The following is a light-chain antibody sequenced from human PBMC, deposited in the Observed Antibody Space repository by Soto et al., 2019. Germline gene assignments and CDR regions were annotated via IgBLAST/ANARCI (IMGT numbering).Light chain of an antibody. J-gene: IGLJ2*01. CDR2: RNN. V-gene: IGLV1-47*01. Sequence: QSVLTQPPSASGTPGQRGTISCSGSSSDIGNNYVYWYQQFPGTAPKLLISRNNQRTSGVPDRFSGSKSGTTASLAISGLRSEDEADYYCAAWGNSLSGVVFGGGTQLTVL. CDR3: AAWGNSLSGVV. CDR1: SSDIGNNY.